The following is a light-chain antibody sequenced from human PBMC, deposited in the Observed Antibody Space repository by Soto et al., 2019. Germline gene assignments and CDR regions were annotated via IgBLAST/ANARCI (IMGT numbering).Light chain of an antibody. CDR1: TSNIGSNS. CDR2: RDN. Sequence: QSVLTQPPSASGTPGQRVTISCSGDTSNIGSNSVNWYQQLPRAAPTLLIYRDNQRPSGVPDRFSGSKSGTSASLAISGLQSADEADYYCAAWDDSLKGVVFGGGTQLTVL. J-gene: IGLJ7*01. V-gene: IGLV1-44*01. CDR3: AAWDDSLKGVV.